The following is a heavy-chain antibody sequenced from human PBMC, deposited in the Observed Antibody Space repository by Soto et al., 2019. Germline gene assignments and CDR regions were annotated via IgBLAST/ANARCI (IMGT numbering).Heavy chain of an antibody. Sequence: PGGSLRLSCETSAFSFSNYWMTWVRQAPGKGLEWVANIKEDGSEIYYLDSVKGRFTISRDNAKNSLYLQMNSLRVEDTAVYYCSRGWAFLNYWGQGILGTVSA. D-gene: IGHD3-3*02. CDR3: SRGWAFLNY. V-gene: IGHV3-7*01. CDR2: IKEDGSEI. J-gene: IGHJ4*02. CDR1: AFSFSNYW.